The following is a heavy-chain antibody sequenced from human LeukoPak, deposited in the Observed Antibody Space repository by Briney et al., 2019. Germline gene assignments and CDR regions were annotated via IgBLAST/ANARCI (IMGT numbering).Heavy chain of an antibody. CDR1: GGSINSSSYY. J-gene: IGHJ4*02. V-gene: IGHV4-39*07. D-gene: IGHD1-26*01. Sequence: PSETLSLTCTVSGGSINSSSYYWGWIRQPPGKGLEWIGEINHSGSTNYNPSLKSRVTISVDTSKNQFSLKLSSVTAEDTAVYYCAREGPQALGASDYWGQGTLVTVSS. CDR3: AREGPQALGASDY. CDR2: INHSGST.